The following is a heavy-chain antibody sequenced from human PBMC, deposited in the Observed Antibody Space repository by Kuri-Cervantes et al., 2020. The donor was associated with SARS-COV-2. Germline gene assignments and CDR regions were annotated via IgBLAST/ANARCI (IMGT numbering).Heavy chain of an antibody. CDR3: ARAVRVVPAASPHFDY. Sequence: SVKVSRKASGGTFSSYAISWVRQAPGQGLEWMGGIIPIFGTANYAQKFQGRVTITTDESTSTAYMELSGLRSEDTAVYYCARAVRVVPAASPHFDYWGQGTLVTVS. J-gene: IGHJ4*02. D-gene: IGHD2-2*01. CDR1: GGTFSSYA. V-gene: IGHV1-69*05. CDR2: IIPIFGTA.